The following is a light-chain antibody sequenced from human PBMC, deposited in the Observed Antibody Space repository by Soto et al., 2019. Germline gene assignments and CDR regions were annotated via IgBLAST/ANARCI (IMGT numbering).Light chain of an antibody. CDR3: QQFGSSVT. CDR2: RTS. CDR1: QSVSSTY. V-gene: IGKV3-20*01. J-gene: IGKJ5*01. Sequence: EIVLTQSPGPLSFSPGERSTLSCRASQSVSSTYLAWYQQKPGQAPRLLIYRTSTRATGIPDRFSGSGSGTDFTLTISRLEPEDFAVYYCQQFGSSVTFGQGTRLEN.